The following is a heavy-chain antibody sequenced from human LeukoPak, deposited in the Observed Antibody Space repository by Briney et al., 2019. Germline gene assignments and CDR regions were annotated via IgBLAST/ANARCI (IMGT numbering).Heavy chain of an antibody. CDR2: INPKSDGT. J-gene: IGHJ5*02. CDR1: GYTFTDYY. CDR3: ASESNYYGSGSYYNGVWFDP. Sequence: ASVKVSCKASGYTFTDYYTHWVRQAPGQGLEWMGRINPKSDGTNYAQKFQGRVTMTRDTSISTAYMELSRLRSDDTAVYYCASESNYYGSGSYYNGVWFDPWGQGTLVTVSS. D-gene: IGHD3-10*01. V-gene: IGHV1-2*06.